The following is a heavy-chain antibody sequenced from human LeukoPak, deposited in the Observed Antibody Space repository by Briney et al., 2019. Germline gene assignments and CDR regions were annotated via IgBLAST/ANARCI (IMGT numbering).Heavy chain of an antibody. CDR3: ARVGQWLVPIRGRRWFDP. CDR2: VNHSGST. V-gene: IGHV4-34*01. CDR1: GGSFSGYY. D-gene: IGHD6-19*01. J-gene: IGHJ5*02. Sequence: SETLSLTCAVYGGSFSGYYWSWIRQPPGKGLEWIGEVNHSGSTNYNPSLKSRVTISVDTSKNQFSLKLSSVTAADTAVYYCARVGQWLVPIRGRRWFDPWGQGTLVTVSS.